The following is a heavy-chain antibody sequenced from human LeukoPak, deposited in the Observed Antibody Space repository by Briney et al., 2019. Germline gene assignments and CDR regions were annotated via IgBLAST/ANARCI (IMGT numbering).Heavy chain of an antibody. D-gene: IGHD2-15*01. V-gene: IGHV3-23*01. CDR1: GFTFKNYA. J-gene: IGHJ5*02. CDR3: AKKVSGGSYNWFDP. Sequence: GGSLRLSCAASGFTFKNYAMNWVRQSPGQGLEWVSTISGDAVTSWYADSVKGRFTVSRDNSKNIVFLQMNNLRAEDTAVYYCAKKVSGGSYNWFDPWGQGTLVTVSS. CDR2: ISGDAVTS.